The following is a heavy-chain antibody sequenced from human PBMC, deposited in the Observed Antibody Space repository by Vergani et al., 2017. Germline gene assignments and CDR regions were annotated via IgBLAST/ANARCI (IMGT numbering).Heavy chain of an antibody. J-gene: IGHJ6*01. CDR1: GYTFTSYG. CDR2: ISAYNGNT. Sequence: QVQLVQSGAEVKKPGASVKVSCKASGYTFTSYGISWVRQAPGQGLEWMGWISAYNGNTNYAQKLQGRFTMTTDPSTSTAYMKLRSLRSDDTALYYCAGWVCSSTSCDTAGGGQSGYCYLYYGMDVWGKGP. D-gene: IGHD2-2*02. CDR3: AGWVCSSTSCDTAGGGQSGYCYLYYGMDV. V-gene: IGHV1-18*01.